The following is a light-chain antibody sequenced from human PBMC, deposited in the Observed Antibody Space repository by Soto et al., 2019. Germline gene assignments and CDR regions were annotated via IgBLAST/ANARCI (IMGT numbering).Light chain of an antibody. CDR3: QQYKRWPQT. Sequence: EXEVTXSPXTLSVXXXXXXTLSCRASQSVTSNFAWYQQKPGQAPRLLIYGASTRATGVPDRFIGSGSETEFTLTISSLQSEDFAVYYCQQYKRWPQTFGQGTKVEIK. CDR1: QSVTSN. CDR2: GAS. J-gene: IGKJ1*01. V-gene: IGKV3D-15*01.